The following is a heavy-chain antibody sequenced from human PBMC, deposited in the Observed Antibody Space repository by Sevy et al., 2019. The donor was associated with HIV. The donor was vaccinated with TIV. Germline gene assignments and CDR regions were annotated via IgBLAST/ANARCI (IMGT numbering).Heavy chain of an antibody. CDR1: GFTFGDYA. Sequence: GGSLRLSCTASGFTFGDYALSWFRQAPGKGLEWVGFIRSKAYGGTTEDAASVKGRFTISRDDSKSIAYLQMNSLKTEDTAVYYCTRGGIAARTYYFDYWGQGTLVTVSS. CDR3: TRGGIAARTYYFDY. V-gene: IGHV3-49*03. D-gene: IGHD6-6*01. J-gene: IGHJ4*02. CDR2: IRSKAYGGTT.